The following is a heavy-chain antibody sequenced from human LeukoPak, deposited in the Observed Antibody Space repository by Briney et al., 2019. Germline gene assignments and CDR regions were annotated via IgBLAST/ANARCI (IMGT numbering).Heavy chain of an antibody. CDR1: GGSISSYY. D-gene: IGHD5-24*01. J-gene: IGHJ6*02. Sequence: SETLSLTCTVSGGSISSYYWSWIRQPAGKGLEWIGRIYTSGSTNYNPSLKSRVTMSVDTSKNQFSLKLSSVTAADTAVYYCARESRDGYNFVDYYYYYGMDVWGQGTTVTVSS. CDR3: ARESRDGYNFVDYYYYYGMDV. V-gene: IGHV4-4*07. CDR2: IYTSGST.